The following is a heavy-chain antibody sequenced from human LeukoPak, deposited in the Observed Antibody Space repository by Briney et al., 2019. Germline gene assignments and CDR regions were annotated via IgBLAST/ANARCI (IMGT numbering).Heavy chain of an antibody. J-gene: IGHJ4*02. CDR2: VFYSGRT. D-gene: IGHD4-17*01. CDR3: ARVSNDYGDYEGHY. V-gene: IGHV4-39*01. Sequence: PSETLSLTCTASGGFIRDSGYYWGWIRQPPGKGLEWIGTVFYSGRTYYNSSLQRRVTISVDTSKNQFSLRLGSVTPADTAIYYCARVSNDYGDYEGHYWGEGTLVTVS. CDR1: GGFIRDSGYY.